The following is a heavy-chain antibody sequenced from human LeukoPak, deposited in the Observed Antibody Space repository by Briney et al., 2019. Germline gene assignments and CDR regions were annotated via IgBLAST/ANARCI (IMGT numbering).Heavy chain of an antibody. V-gene: IGHV3-23*01. CDR2: IHYSHGYT. Sequence: GGSLTLSCAASGFTFSSYAMSWLRQAPGKGLEWVSHIHYSHGYTYYADSLKGRFTISRDNSKNTLYLQMNSLRAEDTAVYYCAKGYSGAWYDFDSWGQGTLVTVSS. CDR3: AKGYSGAWYDFDS. J-gene: IGHJ4*02. D-gene: IGHD6-19*01. CDR1: GFTFSSYA.